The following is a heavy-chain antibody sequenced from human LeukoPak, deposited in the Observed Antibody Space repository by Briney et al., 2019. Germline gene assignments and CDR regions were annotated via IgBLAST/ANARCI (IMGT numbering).Heavy chain of an antibody. D-gene: IGHD3-9*01. Sequence: PGGSLRLSCAASGFTFSSYSMNWVRQAPGKGLRWVSSISSSSSYIYYADSVKGRFTISRDNAKNSLYLQMNSLRAEDTAVYYCARERYFDWPRDAFDIWGQGTMVTVSS. J-gene: IGHJ3*02. V-gene: IGHV3-21*01. CDR1: GFTFSSYS. CDR2: ISSSSSYI. CDR3: ARERYFDWPRDAFDI.